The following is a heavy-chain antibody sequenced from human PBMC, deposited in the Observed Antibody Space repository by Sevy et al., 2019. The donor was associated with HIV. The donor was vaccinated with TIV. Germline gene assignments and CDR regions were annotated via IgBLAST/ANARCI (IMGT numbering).Heavy chain of an antibody. J-gene: IGHJ4*02. V-gene: IGHV3-9*01. CDR1: GFRFEDYG. CDR3: AKDLLPYGSGSYPLDY. D-gene: IGHD3-10*01. Sequence: GGSLRLSCAASGFRFEDYGMHWVRRAPGKGLEWVSGIGWNSGSVGYAVSAKSRFTISRDNAKNLLYLQMNSLTSEDTALYYCAKDLLPYGSGSYPLDYWGQGTVVTVSS. CDR2: IGWNSGSV.